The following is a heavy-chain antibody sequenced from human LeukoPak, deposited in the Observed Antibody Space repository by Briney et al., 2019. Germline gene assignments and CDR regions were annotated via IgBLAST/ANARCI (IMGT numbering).Heavy chain of an antibody. CDR1: GYSFSSYW. Sequence: GGSLRLSCADSGYSFSSYWMYWVRQAPGKGLVWVSRITSDGSSTAYADSVNDRFTISRDNTKNTLYLLMNSLRVEDTAVYYCVAVGRNVQFDYWGQGTLVTVSS. V-gene: IGHV3-74*01. CDR2: ITSDGSST. D-gene: IGHD6-19*01. CDR3: VAVGRNVQFDY. J-gene: IGHJ4*02.